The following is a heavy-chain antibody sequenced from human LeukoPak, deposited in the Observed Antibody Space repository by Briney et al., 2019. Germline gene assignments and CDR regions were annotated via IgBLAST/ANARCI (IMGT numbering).Heavy chain of an antibody. Sequence: GESLKISCKVSGYSFTNYWIAWVRQMPGKGLEWMGISYPGDSDTKYSPSFQGQVTMSADKSTTTAHLQWSSLKASDTAMYYCARSGSGYSYGYAYWGQGTLVTVSS. D-gene: IGHD5-18*01. CDR3: ARSGSGYSYGYAY. J-gene: IGHJ4*02. CDR2: SYPGDSDT. CDR1: GYSFTNYW. V-gene: IGHV5-51*01.